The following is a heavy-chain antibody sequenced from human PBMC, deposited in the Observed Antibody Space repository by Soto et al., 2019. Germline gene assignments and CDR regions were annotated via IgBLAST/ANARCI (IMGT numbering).Heavy chain of an antibody. CDR3: ARGGEWLHVIWD. J-gene: IGHJ4*02. V-gene: IGHV4-31*03. Sequence: QVQLQESGPGLVKPSQTLSLTCTVSGGSISSGGYYWSWIRQHPGKGLEWIGYIYYSGSTYYNPSLTSRXXIXVXXSKNQFSLKLSSVTAADTAVYYCARGGEWLHVIWDWGQGTLVTVSS. CDR2: IYYSGST. D-gene: IGHD5-12*01. CDR1: GGSISSGGYY.